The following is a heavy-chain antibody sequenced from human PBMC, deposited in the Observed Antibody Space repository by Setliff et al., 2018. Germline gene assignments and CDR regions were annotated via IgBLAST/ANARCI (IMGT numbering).Heavy chain of an antibody. Sequence: WESLKISCQGSGYTFTNYWIGWVRQMPGKGLEWMGILKPGDSGIRYSPSFQGQVTLSADTSIATAYLHWTSLKASDTAMYYCVRHPYYDSSGYYSYFDYWGQGALVTVSS. J-gene: IGHJ4*02. CDR2: LKPGDSGI. D-gene: IGHD3-22*01. CDR3: VRHPYYDSSGYYSYFDY. V-gene: IGHV5-51*01. CDR1: GYTFTNYW.